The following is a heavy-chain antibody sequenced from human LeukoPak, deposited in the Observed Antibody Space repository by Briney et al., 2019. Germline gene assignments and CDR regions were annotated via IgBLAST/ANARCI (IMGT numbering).Heavy chain of an antibody. D-gene: IGHD5/OR15-5a*01. CDR1: GYTFTGYY. CDR2: INPNSGGT. CDR3: ARDQGLYANLYYFDY. V-gene: IGHV1-2*02. Sequence: ASVKVSCKASGYTFTGYYMHWVRQAPGQGLEWMGWINPNSGGTNYAQKFQGRVTMTRDTSISTAYMELSRLRSDDTAVYYCARDQGLYANLYYFDYWGQGTLVTVSS. J-gene: IGHJ4*02.